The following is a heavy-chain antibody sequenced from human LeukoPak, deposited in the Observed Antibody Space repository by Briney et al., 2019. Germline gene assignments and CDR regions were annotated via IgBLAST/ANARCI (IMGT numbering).Heavy chain of an antibody. Sequence: GGSLRLSCAASGFTFRSYSMNWVRQAPGKGLEWVSAIDPSSTYIYYADSVKGRFTISRDNAEDSLYLQMNSLRVEDTAVYYCARAPTVLVGYCSSSSCQADYWGQGTLVTVSS. CDR3: ARAPTVLVGYCSSSSCQADY. CDR2: IDPSSTYI. V-gene: IGHV3-21*01. CDR1: GFTFRSYS. J-gene: IGHJ4*02. D-gene: IGHD2-2*01.